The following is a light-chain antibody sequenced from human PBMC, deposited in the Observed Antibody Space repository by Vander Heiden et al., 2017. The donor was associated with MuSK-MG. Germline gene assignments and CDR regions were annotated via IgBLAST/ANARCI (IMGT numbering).Light chain of an antibody. Sequence: EIVMTQSPLSLPVTPGEPASISCRSSQSLLHSNGYNYFDWYLQKPGQSPQLLIYLGSNRASGVPDRFSSSGSGTDFTLKISRVEAEDVGVYYCMQALQTPRTFGQGTKLEIK. CDR1: QSLLHSNGYNY. V-gene: IGKV2-28*01. CDR3: MQALQTPRT. CDR2: LGS. J-gene: IGKJ2*01.